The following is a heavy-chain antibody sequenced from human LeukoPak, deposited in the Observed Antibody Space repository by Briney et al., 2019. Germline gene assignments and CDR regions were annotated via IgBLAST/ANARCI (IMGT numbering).Heavy chain of an antibody. CDR2: INHSGST. CDR3: AKSNGYGLVDI. CDR1: GGSFSGYY. Sequence: SETLSLTCAVYGGSFSGYYWSWIRQPPGKGLERIGEINHSGSTNYNPSLKSRVTISVDTSKNQFSLKLSSVTAADTAVYYCAKSNGYGLVDIWGQGTMVTVSS. D-gene: IGHD3-10*01. V-gene: IGHV4-34*01. J-gene: IGHJ3*02.